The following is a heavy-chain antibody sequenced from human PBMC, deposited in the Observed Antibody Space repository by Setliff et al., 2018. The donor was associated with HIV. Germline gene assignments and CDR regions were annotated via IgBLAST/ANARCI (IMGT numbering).Heavy chain of an antibody. D-gene: IGHD3-22*01. CDR2: IILIFGTA. V-gene: IGHV1-69*13. CDR3: ARSAGDSYDSSGQIWGAYFDY. J-gene: IGHJ4*02. CDR1: GGTFSRFA. Sequence: SVKVSCKASGGTFSRFAINWVRRAPGQGLEWMGGIILIFGTANYAQKFQGRVTITADESTSTAYMELSSLKSEDTAVYYCARSAGDSYDSSGQIWGAYFDYWGQGTLVTVSS.